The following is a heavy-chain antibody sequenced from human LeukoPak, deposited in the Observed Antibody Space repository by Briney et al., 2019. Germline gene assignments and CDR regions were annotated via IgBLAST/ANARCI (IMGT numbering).Heavy chain of an antibody. D-gene: IGHD5-24*01. CDR3: ARLKRWLQFYAFDI. Sequence: SETLSLTCTVSGGSISSYYWSWIRQPAGKGLEWIGRIYTSGSTNYNPSLKSRVTMSIDTSKNQFSLKLSSVTAADTAVYYCARLKRWLQFYAFDIWGQGTMVTVSS. CDR1: GGSISSYY. CDR2: IYTSGST. J-gene: IGHJ3*02. V-gene: IGHV4-4*07.